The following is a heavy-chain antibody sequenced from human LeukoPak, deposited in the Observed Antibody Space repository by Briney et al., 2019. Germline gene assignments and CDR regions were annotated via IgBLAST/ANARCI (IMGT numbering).Heavy chain of an antibody. J-gene: IGHJ4*02. V-gene: IGHV3-23*01. CDR2: ISGSGDST. CDR3: AKFHTVTTTY. D-gene: IGHD4-11*01. CDR1: GFTLGNYA. Sequence: GGSLRLSCAASGFTLGNYAMSWVRQAPGKGLEWVSGISGSGDSTYYADSVKGRFTISRDNSKNTLYVQMNSLRAEDTAVYYCAKFHTVTTTYWGQGTLVTVSS.